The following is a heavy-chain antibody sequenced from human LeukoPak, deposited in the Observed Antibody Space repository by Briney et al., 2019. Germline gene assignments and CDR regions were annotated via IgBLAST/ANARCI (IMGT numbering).Heavy chain of an antibody. D-gene: IGHD3-10*01. CDR1: GFTFSSYG. J-gene: IGHJ4*02. Sequence: GGSLRLSCAASGFTFSSYGMHWVRQAPGKGLEWVGVISYDGSNKYYADSVSGGFTISRDNSKNTLYLQMNSLRAEDTAVYYCAKELLWFGEYPNGFDYWGQGTLVTVSS. CDR2: ISYDGSNK. CDR3: AKELLWFGEYPNGFDY. V-gene: IGHV3-30*18.